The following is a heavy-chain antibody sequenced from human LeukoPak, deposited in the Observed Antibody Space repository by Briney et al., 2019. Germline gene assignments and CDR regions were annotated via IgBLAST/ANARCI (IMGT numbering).Heavy chain of an antibody. J-gene: IGHJ4*02. V-gene: IGHV3-11*05. CDR2: ISSSSSYI. D-gene: IGHD3-3*01. CDR3: ARDYDFWSAQPFDY. Sequence: GGSLRLSCAASGFTFSDYYMSWIRQAPGKGLEWVSSISSSSSYIYYADSVKGRFTISRDNAKNSLYLQMNSLRAEDTAVYYCARDYDFWSAQPFDYWGQGTLVTVSS. CDR1: GFTFSDYY.